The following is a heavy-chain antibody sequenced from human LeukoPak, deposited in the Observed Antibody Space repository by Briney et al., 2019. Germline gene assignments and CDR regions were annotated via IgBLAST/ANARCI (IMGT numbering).Heavy chain of an antibody. CDR2: IRNSGVDT. J-gene: IGHJ1*01. D-gene: IGHD3-22*01. Sequence: GGSLRLSCAASGFTFRTYPMTWVRQAPGKGLEWVSLIRNSGVDTYYTDPVKGRFIISRDNSKNTLYLQMNSLRVEDTAVYYCAKGGETYYRDSRGNNVHYFNNWGQGTLVTVSS. V-gene: IGHV3-23*01. CDR1: GFTFRTYP. CDR3: AKGGETYYRDSRGNNVHYFNN.